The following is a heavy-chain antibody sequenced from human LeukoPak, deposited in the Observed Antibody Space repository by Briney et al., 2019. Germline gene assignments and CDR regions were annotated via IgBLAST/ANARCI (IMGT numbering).Heavy chain of an antibody. CDR3: ARDQNGVAATPSNFDY. J-gene: IGHJ4*02. CDR1: GFIFSTSG. V-gene: IGHV3-33*01. D-gene: IGHD2-15*01. CDR2: IWHHGSKT. Sequence: PGRSLRLSCVASGFIFSTSGMHWVRQAPGKGLEWVAIIWHHGSKTYYGDSVKGRFTISRDNSKNTLYLQMNSLRAEDTAVYYCARDQNGVAATPSNFDYWGQGTLVTVSS.